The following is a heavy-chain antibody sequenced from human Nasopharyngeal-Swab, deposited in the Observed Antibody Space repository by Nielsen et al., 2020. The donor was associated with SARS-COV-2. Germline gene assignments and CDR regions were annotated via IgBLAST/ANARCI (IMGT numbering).Heavy chain of an antibody. Sequence: GSLKISCTASGFTFGDYAMSWVRQAPGKGLEWVGFIRSKAYGGTTEYAASVKGRFTISRDDSKSIAYLQMNSLKTEDTAVYYCTRDIRVRGVPSDYYYGMDVWGQGTTVTVSS. CDR1: GFTFGDYA. J-gene: IGHJ6*02. CDR2: IRSKAYGGTT. CDR3: TRDIRVRGVPSDYYYGMDV. D-gene: IGHD3-10*01. V-gene: IGHV3-49*04.